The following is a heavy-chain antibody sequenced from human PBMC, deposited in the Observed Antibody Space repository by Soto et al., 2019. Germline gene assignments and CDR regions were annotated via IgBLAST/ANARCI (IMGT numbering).Heavy chain of an antibody. D-gene: IGHD6-13*01. CDR1: GGTFSSYA. V-gene: IGHV1-69*13. Sequence: SVKVSCKASGGTFSSYAISWVRQAPGQGLEWMGGIIPIFGTANYAQKFQGRVTITADESTSTAYMELSSLRSEDTALYYCVKDINMRIAAGGTLPIKYYGMDVWGQGTTVTVSS. CDR2: IIPIFGTA. J-gene: IGHJ6*02. CDR3: VKDINMRIAAGGTLPIKYYGMDV.